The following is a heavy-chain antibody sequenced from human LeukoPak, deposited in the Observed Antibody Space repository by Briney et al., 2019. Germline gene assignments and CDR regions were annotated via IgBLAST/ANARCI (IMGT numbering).Heavy chain of an antibody. D-gene: IGHD2-2*01. V-gene: IGHV1-46*01. Sequence: ASVKVSCKASGYTFTSYYMHWVRQAPGQGLEWMGIINPSGGSTSYAQKFQGRVTMTTDTSTSTAYMELRSLRSDDTVVYYCASNPWVPAAHYYYYYMDVWGKGTTVTVSS. CDR2: INPSGGST. CDR1: GYTFTSYY. CDR3: ASNPWVPAAHYYYYYMDV. J-gene: IGHJ6*03.